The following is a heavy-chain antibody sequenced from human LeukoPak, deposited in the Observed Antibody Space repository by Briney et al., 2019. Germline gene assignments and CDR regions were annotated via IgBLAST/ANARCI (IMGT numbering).Heavy chain of an antibody. D-gene: IGHD3-10*01. CDR3: ARDGYYYGSGSYYYNWFDP. V-gene: IGHV4-38-2*02. CDR1: GYSISTGYY. CDR2: FYHGGST. J-gene: IGHJ5*02. Sequence: PSETLSLTCTVSGYSISTGYYWDWIRQPPGKGLEWIGTFYHGGSTYYNPSLKSRVTISVDTSKNQFSLNLTSVTAADTAVYYCARDGYYYGSGSYYYNWFDPWGQGTLVTVSS.